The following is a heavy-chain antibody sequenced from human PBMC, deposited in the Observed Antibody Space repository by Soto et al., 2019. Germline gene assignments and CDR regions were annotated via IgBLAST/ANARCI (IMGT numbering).Heavy chain of an antibody. Sequence: QGQLVESGGGVVQPGRSLRLSCAASAFSFSTYDMHWVRQAPGKGLEWVAFISSDGSSKYYTDSLKGRLTISRDNSKSTLLLQLANLRAEDTSTYYWAKAAWCNGQSCYGYFDLWGRGTLVTVSS. D-gene: IGHD2-8*01. J-gene: IGHJ2*01. CDR3: AKAAWCNGQSCYGYFDL. CDR2: ISSDGSSK. CDR1: AFSFSTYD. V-gene: IGHV3-30*18.